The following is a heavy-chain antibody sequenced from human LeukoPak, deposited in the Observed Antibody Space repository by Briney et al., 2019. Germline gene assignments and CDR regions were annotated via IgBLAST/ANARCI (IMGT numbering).Heavy chain of an antibody. CDR1: GFTFSSYA. J-gene: IGHJ6*02. Sequence: QPGASLRLSCAASGFTFSSYAMSWVRQAPGKGLEWVSAISGSGGSTYYADSVKGRLTISRDNSKNTLYLQMNSLRAEDTAVYYCAILVVVVPAAPYGMDVWGQGTTVTVSS. CDR2: ISGSGGST. CDR3: AILVVVVPAAPYGMDV. D-gene: IGHD2-2*01. V-gene: IGHV3-23*01.